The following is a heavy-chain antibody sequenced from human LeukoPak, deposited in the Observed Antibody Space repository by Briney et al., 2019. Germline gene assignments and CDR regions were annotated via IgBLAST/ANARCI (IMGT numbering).Heavy chain of an antibody. CDR2: ISYSGST. CDR3: ARAMIAVATHDAFDI. V-gene: IGHV4-39*06. CDR1: GGSISSYSYY. D-gene: IGHD6-19*01. J-gene: IGHJ3*02. Sequence: SETLSLTCTVSGGSISSYSYYWGWIRQPPGKGLEWIGSISYSGSTYYNSSLKSRVTISLDTSKNQFPLTLSSVTAADTAVYYCARAMIAVATHDAFDIWGQGTMVTVSS.